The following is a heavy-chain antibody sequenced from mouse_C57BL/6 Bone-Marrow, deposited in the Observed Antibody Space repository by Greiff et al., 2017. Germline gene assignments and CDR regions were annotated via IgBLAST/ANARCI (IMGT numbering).Heavy chain of an antibody. CDR2: INPNYGTT. CDR3: ARGYDYDYAMDY. CDR1: GYSFTDYN. D-gene: IGHD2-4*01. V-gene: IGHV1-39*01. J-gene: IGHJ4*01. Sequence: EVKLQESGPELVKPGASVKISCKASGYSFTDYNMNWVKQSDGKSLEWIGVINPNYGTTSYNQKFKGKATLTVDQSSSTAYMQLNSLTSEDSAVYYGARGYDYDYAMDYWGQGTSVTVSS.